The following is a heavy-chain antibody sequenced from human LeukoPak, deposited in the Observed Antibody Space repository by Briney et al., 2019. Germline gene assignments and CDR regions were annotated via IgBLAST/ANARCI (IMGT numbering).Heavy chain of an antibody. CDR1: GFTFSSYS. CDR3: ARDSSSWYYFDY. CDR2: ISSSSSYI. V-gene: IGHV3-21*01. Sequence: GGSLRLSCAASGFTFSSYSMNWVRQAPGKGLEWVSSISSSSSYIYYADSVKGRFTISRDNARNSLYLQMNSLRAEDTAVYYCARDSSSWYYFDYWGQGTLVTVSS. J-gene: IGHJ4*02. D-gene: IGHD6-13*01.